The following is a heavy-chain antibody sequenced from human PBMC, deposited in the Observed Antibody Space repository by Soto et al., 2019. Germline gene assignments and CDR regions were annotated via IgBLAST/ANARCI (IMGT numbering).Heavy chain of an antibody. V-gene: IGHV1-8*01. CDR1: GYTFTSYD. J-gene: IGHJ4*02. CDR2: MNPNSGNT. Sequence: GASVKVSCKASGYTFTSYDINWVRQATGQGLEWMGWMNPNSGNTGYAQKFQGRVTMTRNTSISTAYMELSSLRSEDTAVYYCARVRRVAGTVDYWGQGTLVTVSS. D-gene: IGHD6-19*01. CDR3: ARVRRVAGTVDY.